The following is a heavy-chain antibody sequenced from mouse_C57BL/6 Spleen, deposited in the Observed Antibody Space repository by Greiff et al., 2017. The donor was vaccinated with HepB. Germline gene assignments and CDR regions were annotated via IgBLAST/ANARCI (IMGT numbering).Heavy chain of an antibody. V-gene: IGHV1-80*01. CDR2: IYPGDGDT. CDR3: AREGDYGGYFDV. CDR1: GYAFSSYW. Sequence: VKLMESGAELVKPGASVKISCKASGYAFSSYWMNWVKQRPGKGLEWIGQIYPGDGDTNYNGKFKGKATLTADKSSSTAYMQRSSLTSEDSAVYFCAREGDYGGYFDVWGTGTTVTVSS. D-gene: IGHD1-1*01. J-gene: IGHJ1*03.